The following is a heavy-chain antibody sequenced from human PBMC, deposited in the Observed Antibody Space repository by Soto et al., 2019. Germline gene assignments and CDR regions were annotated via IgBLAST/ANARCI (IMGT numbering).Heavy chain of an antibody. D-gene: IGHD6-19*01. J-gene: IGHJ4*02. CDR1: GYTFTSYD. Sequence: ASVKVSCKASGYTFTSYDINWVRQATGQGLEWMGWMNPNSGNTGYAQKFQGRVTMTRNTSISTAYMELSSLRSEDTAVYYCARLPPVAGPFDYWGQGTPVTISS. CDR3: ARLPPVAGPFDY. V-gene: IGHV1-8*01. CDR2: MNPNSGNT.